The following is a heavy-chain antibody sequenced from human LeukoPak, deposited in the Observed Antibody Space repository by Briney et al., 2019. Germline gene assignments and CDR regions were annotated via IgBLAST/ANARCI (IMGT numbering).Heavy chain of an antibody. CDR2: IKHDGSEA. CDR1: DFTFNRYW. D-gene: IGHD3-10*01. Sequence: SGGSLRLSCAASDFTFNRYWMSWVRLAPGKGLEWVANIKHDGSEAHYVDSVKGRFTISRDNAKNSLSLQMNSLNVDDTGVYFCTRDALFGSGRTHLDFWSQGTLVSVSS. CDR3: TRDALFGSGRTHLDF. V-gene: IGHV3-7*04. J-gene: IGHJ4*02.